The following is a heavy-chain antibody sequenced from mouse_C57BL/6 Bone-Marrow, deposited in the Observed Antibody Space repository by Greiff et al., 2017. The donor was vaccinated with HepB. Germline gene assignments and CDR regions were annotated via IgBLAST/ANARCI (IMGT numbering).Heavy chain of an antibody. V-gene: IGHV10-1*01. CDR3: GRNSNYGWFYAMDY. CDR2: IRSKSNNYAT. CDR1: GFSFNTYA. D-gene: IGHD2-5*01. J-gene: IGHJ4*01. Sequence: EVQGVESGGGLVQPKGSLKLSCAASGFSFNTYAMNWVRQAPGKGLEWVARIRSKSNNYATYYADSVKDRFTISRDDSESMLYLQMNNLKTEDTAMYYCGRNSNYGWFYAMDYWGQGTSVTVSS.